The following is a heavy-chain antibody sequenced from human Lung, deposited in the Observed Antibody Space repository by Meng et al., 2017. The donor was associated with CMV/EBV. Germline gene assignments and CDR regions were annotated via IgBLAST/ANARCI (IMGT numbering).Heavy chain of an antibody. J-gene: IGHJ6*02. CDR1: GFTFSSYS. Sequence: ESLKISCAASGFTFSSYSMHWVRQAPGKGLEWVSSISSSSSYIYYADSVKGRFTISRDNAKNSLYLQMNSLRAEDTAVYYCAREGGRAGTPGSYYYGMDVWGQGIXVTVSS. D-gene: IGHD1-1*01. CDR3: AREGGRAGTPGSYYYGMDV. CDR2: ISSSSSYI. V-gene: IGHV3-21*01.